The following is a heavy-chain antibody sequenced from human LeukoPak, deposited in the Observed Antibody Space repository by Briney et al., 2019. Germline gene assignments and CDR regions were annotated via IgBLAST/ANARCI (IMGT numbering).Heavy chain of an antibody. CDR3: ARDPYNWNDGAFDI. CDR2: MNPNSGNT. D-gene: IGHD1-20*01. CDR1: GYTVTSYD. J-gene: IGHJ3*02. V-gene: IGHV1-8*01. Sequence: GASVKVSCKASGYTVTSYDINWVRQATGQGLEWMGWMNPNSGNTGYAQKFQGRVTMTRNTSISTAYMELSSLRSEDTAVYYCARDPYNWNDGAFDIWGQGTMVTVSS.